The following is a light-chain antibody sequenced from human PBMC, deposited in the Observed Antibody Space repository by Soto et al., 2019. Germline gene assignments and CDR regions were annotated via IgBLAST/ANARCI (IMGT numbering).Light chain of an antibody. V-gene: IGKV3-20*01. CDR1: QSVSTSS. CDR3: QQYGRSWT. CDR2: DAS. J-gene: IGKJ1*01. Sequence: EIVLTQSPGTLSLSPGERATLSCRASQSVSTSSLAWYQQRPGQAPRLPIYDASSRATGIPDRFSGSGSGTDFTLTISRLEPEDFAVYYCQQYGRSWTFGQGTKVEIK.